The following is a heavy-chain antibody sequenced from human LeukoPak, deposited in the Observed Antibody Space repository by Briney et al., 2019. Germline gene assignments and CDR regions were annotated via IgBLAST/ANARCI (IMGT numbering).Heavy chain of an antibody. V-gene: IGHV1-46*01. Sequence: ASVKVSCKASGYTFTNYYMHWVRQAPGQGLEWMGIINPSGGSTSYAQKFQGRVTMTRDTSTSTVYMELSSLRAEDTAVYYCAKDYLEWSFDYWGQGTLVTVSS. CDR1: GYTFTNYY. CDR2: INPSGGST. J-gene: IGHJ4*02. D-gene: IGHD3-3*01. CDR3: AKDYLEWSFDY.